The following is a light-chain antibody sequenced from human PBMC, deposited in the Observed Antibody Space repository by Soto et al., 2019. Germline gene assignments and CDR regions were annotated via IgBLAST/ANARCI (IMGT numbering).Light chain of an antibody. CDR3: QQLNLYPFT. CDR2: AAS. V-gene: IGKV1-9*01. CDR1: EGISSS. J-gene: IGKJ3*01. Sequence: DIQLTQSPPFLSASVGDRVTITCRASEGISSSVAWYQQNPGQAPKLLIYAASTLQSGVPSRFSGSGSGTEFTLTISSLQPEDFATYYCQQLNLYPFTFGPGTKVDI.